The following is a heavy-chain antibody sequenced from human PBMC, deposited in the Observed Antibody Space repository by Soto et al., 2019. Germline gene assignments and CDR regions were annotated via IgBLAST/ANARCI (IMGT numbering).Heavy chain of an antibody. V-gene: IGHV1-2*04. CDR3: ARGRYSGYDLDAFGI. CDR1: GYTFTGYY. J-gene: IGHJ3*02. CDR2: INPNSGGT. D-gene: IGHD5-12*01. Sequence: GASVKVSCKASGYTFTGYYMHWVRQAPGQGLEWMGWINPNSGGTNYAQKFQGWVTMTRDTSISTAYMELSRLRSDDTAVYYCARGRYSGYDLDAFGIWGQGTMVTVS.